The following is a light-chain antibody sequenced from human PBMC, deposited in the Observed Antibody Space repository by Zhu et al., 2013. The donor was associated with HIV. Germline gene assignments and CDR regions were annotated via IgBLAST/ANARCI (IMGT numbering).Light chain of an antibody. V-gene: IGKV1-13*02. Sequence: AIQLTQSPSSLSASVGDRVTITCRASQDISSALAWYQQKPGKAPNLLIYDASTLESGVPSRFSGSGSETEFTLTISSLQPDDFATYYCLQYETYSQTFGQGTKVEVK. J-gene: IGKJ1*01. CDR3: LQYETYSQT. CDR2: DAS. CDR1: QDISSA.